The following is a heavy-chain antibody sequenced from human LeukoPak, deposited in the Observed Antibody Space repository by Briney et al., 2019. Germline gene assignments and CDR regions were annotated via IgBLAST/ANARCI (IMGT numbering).Heavy chain of an antibody. D-gene: IGHD1-26*01. CDR3: ARDGIAFDY. V-gene: IGHV3-7*01. CDR2: IKQDGSEK. CDR1: GFTFSSYW. Sequence: GGSLRLSCAASGFTFSSYWMSWVRRAPGKGLEWVANIKQDGSEKYYVDSVKGRFTISRDNAKNSLYLHLNSLTAEDTSVYYCARDGIAFDYWGQGTLVTVSS. J-gene: IGHJ4*02.